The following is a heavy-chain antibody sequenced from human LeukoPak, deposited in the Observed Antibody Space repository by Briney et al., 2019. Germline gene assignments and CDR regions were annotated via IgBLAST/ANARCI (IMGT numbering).Heavy chain of an antibody. D-gene: IGHD2-15*01. V-gene: IGHV1-8*01. CDR1: GYTFTSYD. Sequence: ASVKVSCKASGYTFTSYDINWVRQATGQGLEWMGWVNPNSGNTGYAQKFQGRVTMTRNTSISTAYMELSSLRSGDTAVYYCATSRSGGTGGDAFDIWGQGTMVTVSS. CDR2: VNPNSGNT. J-gene: IGHJ3*02. CDR3: ATSRSGGTGGDAFDI.